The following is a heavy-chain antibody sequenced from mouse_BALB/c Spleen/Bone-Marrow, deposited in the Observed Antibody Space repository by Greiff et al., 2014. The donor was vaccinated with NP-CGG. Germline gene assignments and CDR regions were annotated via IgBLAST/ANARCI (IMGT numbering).Heavy chain of an antibody. CDR1: GFNIKDTY. Sequence: EVQLQQSGAELVKPGASVKLSCTASGFNIKDTYMHWVKQRPEQGLEWIGRIDPANGNTKYDPKFQGKATITADTSSNTPYLQHSSLTSEDAAVYYCAIYYDGNSGFAYWGQGTLVTVSA. J-gene: IGHJ3*01. CDR3: AIYYDGNSGFAY. D-gene: IGHD1-1*01. CDR2: IDPANGNT. V-gene: IGHV14-3*02.